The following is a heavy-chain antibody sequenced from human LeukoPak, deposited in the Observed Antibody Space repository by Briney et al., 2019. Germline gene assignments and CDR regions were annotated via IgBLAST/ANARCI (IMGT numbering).Heavy chain of an antibody. CDR2: INHSGST. V-gene: IGHV4-34*01. D-gene: IGHD3-10*01. CDR3: ARVETTMVRGVIIWFDP. J-gene: IGHJ5*02. CDR1: GGSISSYY. Sequence: SETLSLTCTVSGGSISSYYWSWIRQPPGKGLEWIGEINHSGSTNYNPSLKSRVTISVDTSKNQFSLKLSSVTAADTAVYYCARVETTMVRGVIIWFDPWGQGTLVTVSS.